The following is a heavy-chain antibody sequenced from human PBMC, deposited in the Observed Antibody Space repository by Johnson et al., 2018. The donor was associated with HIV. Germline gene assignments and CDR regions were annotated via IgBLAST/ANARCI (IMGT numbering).Heavy chain of an antibody. Sequence: QVQLVESGGGVVQPGRSLRLSCAASAFTFSSYAMHWVRQATGTGLEWVALVSYDGRNQYHADSVKGRFTISRDNSKNTLYLQMNSLRAEDTAVHYCAKGRIGGGSYSAPDPFDVWGQGTMVTVS. V-gene: IGHV3-30-3*01. D-gene: IGHD1-26*01. CDR3: AKGRIGGGSYSAPDPFDV. CDR1: AFTFSSYA. J-gene: IGHJ3*01. CDR2: VSYDGRNQ.